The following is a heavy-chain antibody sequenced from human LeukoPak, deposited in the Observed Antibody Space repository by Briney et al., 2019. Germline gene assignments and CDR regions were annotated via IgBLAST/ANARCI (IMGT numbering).Heavy chain of an antibody. V-gene: IGHV3-33*01. CDR1: GFTFGSYG. D-gene: IGHD5-12*01. Sequence: GRSLRLSCGASGFTFGSYGMHWVRQAPGKGLEWVALIWYDGSNKYYADSVKGRFTISRDNSKNTLYLQMNSLRVEDTSVYYCARAMDVVATISPLDYWGQRTLVTVSS. J-gene: IGHJ4*02. CDR2: IWYDGSNK. CDR3: ARAMDVVATISPLDY.